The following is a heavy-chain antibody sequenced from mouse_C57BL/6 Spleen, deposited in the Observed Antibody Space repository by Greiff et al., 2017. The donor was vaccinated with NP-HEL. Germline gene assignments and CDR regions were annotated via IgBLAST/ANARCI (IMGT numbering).Heavy chain of an antibody. D-gene: IGHD1-1*01. J-gene: IGHJ4*01. CDR3: AATVVEGYYAMDY. CDR1: GYTFTTYP. V-gene: IGHV1-47*01. CDR2: FHPYNDDT. Sequence: QVQLQQSGAELVKPGASVKMSCKASGYTFTTYPIEWMKQNHGKSLEWIGNFHPYNDDTKYNEKFKGKATLTVEKSSSTVYLELSRLTADDSAVYYCAATVVEGYYAMDYWGQGTSVTVSS.